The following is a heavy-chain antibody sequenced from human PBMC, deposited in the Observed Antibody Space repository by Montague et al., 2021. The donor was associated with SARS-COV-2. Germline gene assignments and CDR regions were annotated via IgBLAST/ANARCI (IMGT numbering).Heavy chain of an antibody. V-gene: IGHV6-1*01. Sequence: CAISGDSVSSYNAAWNWIRQSPSRGLEWLGRTCYRSEWYFDYVISLRGRLTINPDTSKNQFSLQLDSVTLDDPAVYYCARYSYSGTYFGLNDAFDIWGQGTLVTVSS. CDR1: GDSVSSYNAA. CDR2: TCYRSEWYF. J-gene: IGHJ3*02. CDR3: ARYSYSGTYFGLNDAFDI. D-gene: IGHD1-26*01.